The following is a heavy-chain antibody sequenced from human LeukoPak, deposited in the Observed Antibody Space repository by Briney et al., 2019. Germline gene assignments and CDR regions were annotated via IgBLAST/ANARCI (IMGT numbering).Heavy chain of an antibody. CDR1: GYTFTSYY. CDR2: INPSGGST. J-gene: IGHJ4*02. Sequence: GASVKVSCKASGYTFTSYYMHWVRQPPGQGLEWMGIINPSGGSTSYAQKFQGRVTMTRDTSTSTVYMELSSLRSEDTAVYYCAREGYLYDYVWGSSPPRFDYWGQGTLVTVSS. D-gene: IGHD3-16*01. CDR3: AREGYLYDYVWGSSPPRFDY. V-gene: IGHV1-46*01.